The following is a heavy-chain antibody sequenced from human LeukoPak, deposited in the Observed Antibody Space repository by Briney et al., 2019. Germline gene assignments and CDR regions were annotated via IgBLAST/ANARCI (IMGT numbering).Heavy chain of an antibody. Sequence: PGGSLRLSCAASGFTFSSYDMHWVRQAPGKGLEWVAFIRYDGSNKYYADSVKGRFTISRDNSKNTLYLQMNSLRAEDTAVYYCAKDGYYYDSSALYWGQGTLVTVSS. CDR1: GFTFSSYD. CDR3: AKDGYYYDSSALY. D-gene: IGHD3-22*01. J-gene: IGHJ4*02. V-gene: IGHV3-30*02. CDR2: IRYDGSNK.